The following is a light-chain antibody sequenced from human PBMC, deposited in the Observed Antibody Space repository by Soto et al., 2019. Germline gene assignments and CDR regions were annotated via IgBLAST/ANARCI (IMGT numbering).Light chain of an antibody. Sequence: QSVLTQPASVSGSPGQSITISCTGTNSDVGAFNYVSWYQQHPGKAPKMMIYEVSNRPSGVSNRFSGSKSGNTASLTISGLQPEDEADYYCSSYTGSTTVVFGGGTKVTVL. J-gene: IGLJ2*01. CDR3: SSYTGSTTVV. CDR2: EVS. V-gene: IGLV2-14*01. CDR1: NSDVGAFNY.